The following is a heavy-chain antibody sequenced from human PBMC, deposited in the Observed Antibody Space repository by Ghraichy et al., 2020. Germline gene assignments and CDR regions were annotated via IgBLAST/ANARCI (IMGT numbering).Heavy chain of an antibody. Sequence: GGSLRLSCAASGFTFSSYAMSWVRQAPGKGLEWVSAISGSGGSTYYADSVKGRFTISRDNSKNTLYLQMNSLRAEDTAVYYCAKNERGTGYYDFWSGYEYWGQGTLVTVSS. CDR3: AKNERGTGYYDFWSGYEY. D-gene: IGHD3-3*01. J-gene: IGHJ4*02. V-gene: IGHV3-23*01. CDR1: GFTFSSYA. CDR2: ISGSGGST.